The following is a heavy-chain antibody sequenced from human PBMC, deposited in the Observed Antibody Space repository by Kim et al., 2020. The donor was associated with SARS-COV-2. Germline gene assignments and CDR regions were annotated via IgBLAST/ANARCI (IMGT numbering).Heavy chain of an antibody. CDR3: ARAAAPASYYFDY. J-gene: IGHJ4*02. Sequence: ARKAQGSITIAADETTSTAYMELSSLRSEDTDVYYCARAAAPASYYFDYWGQGTLVTVSS. D-gene: IGHD6-6*01. V-gene: IGHV1-69*01.